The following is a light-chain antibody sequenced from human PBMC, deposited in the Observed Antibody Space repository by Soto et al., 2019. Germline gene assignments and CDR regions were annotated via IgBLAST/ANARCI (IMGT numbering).Light chain of an antibody. CDR2: WAS. J-gene: IGKJ1*01. V-gene: IGKV4-1*01. CDR3: QQYYGSPPWP. Sequence: DIVMTQSPDSLAVSLGERATINCKSSQSVLHSSNNKNYLAWYQQKPGQPPKLLIYWASTRESGVPDRFSGSGSGTDSTLTISSLQAEDVAVYYCQQYYGSPPWPFGQGTKVEIK. CDR1: QSVLHSSNNKNY.